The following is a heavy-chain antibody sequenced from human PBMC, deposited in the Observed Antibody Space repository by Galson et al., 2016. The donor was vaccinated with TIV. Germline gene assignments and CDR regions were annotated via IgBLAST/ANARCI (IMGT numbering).Heavy chain of an antibody. J-gene: IGHJ4*01. V-gene: IGHV3-74*01. CDR1: GFTFSKYW. CDR3: VRGGLEPFDY. Sequence: SLRLSCAASGFTFSKYWMHWVRQAPEKGLVWISRTAVSCNSTSYADTVKGRVTISRDNARNTLYLLMNSMRVEDTAVYYCVRGGLEPFDYWGHGTLVTVSS. D-gene: IGHD3/OR15-3a*01. CDR2: TAVSCNST.